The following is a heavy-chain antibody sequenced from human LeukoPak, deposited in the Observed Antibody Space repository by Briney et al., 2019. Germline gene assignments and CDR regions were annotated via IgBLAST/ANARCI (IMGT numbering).Heavy chain of an antibody. CDR1: GFTFSSYA. D-gene: IGHD2-15*01. J-gene: IGHJ6*03. Sequence: PGGSLRLSCAASGFTFSSYAMSWVRQAPGKGLEWVSAISGSGGSTYYADSVKGRFTISRDNSKNTLYLQMNSLRAEDTAVYYCARVGCSGGSCYSAWWSGYYMDVWGKGTTVTVSS. CDR2: ISGSGGST. V-gene: IGHV3-23*01. CDR3: ARVGCSGGSCYSAWWSGYYMDV.